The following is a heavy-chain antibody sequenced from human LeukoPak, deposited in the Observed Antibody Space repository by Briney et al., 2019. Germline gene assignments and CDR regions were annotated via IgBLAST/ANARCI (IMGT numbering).Heavy chain of an antibody. J-gene: IGHJ5*02. Sequence: ASVKVSCTASGYTFTSYGISWVRQAPGQGLEWMGWIGAYNGNTNYAQKLQGRVTMTTDTSTSTAYMELRSLRSDDTAVYYCARTGRGITYYDFWSGYRWFDPWGQGTLVTVSS. D-gene: IGHD3-3*01. CDR2: IGAYNGNT. CDR1: GYTFTSYG. CDR3: ARTGRGITYYDFWSGYRWFDP. V-gene: IGHV1-18*01.